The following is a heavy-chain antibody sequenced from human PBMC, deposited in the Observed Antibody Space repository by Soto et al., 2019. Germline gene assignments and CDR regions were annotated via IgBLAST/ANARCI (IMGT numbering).Heavy chain of an antibody. CDR3: ARGRYGDY. CDR2: ISAHNGNT. D-gene: IGHD1-1*01. Sequence: QVHLVQSGAEVKKPGASVKVSCKGSGYAFTTYGITGVRQAPGQGLEWMGWISAHNGNTNYAQKLQGRVTGTRDTSTSTAYMELRSLRSGDTAVYYCARGRYGDYWGQGALVTVSS. J-gene: IGHJ4*02. V-gene: IGHV1-18*01. CDR1: GYAFTTYG.